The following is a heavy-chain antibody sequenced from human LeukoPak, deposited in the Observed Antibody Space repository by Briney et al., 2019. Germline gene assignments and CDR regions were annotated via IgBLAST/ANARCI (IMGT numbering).Heavy chain of an antibody. CDR3: ARDVVYCSGGSCYKYFDY. CDR2: ISSSSSYI. CDR1: GFTFSSYS. D-gene: IGHD2-15*01. Sequence: PGGSLRLSCAASGFTFSSYSMNWVRQAPGKGLEWVSSISSSSSYIYYADSVKGRFTISRDNAKNSLYLQMNSLRAEDTAVYYCARDVVYCSGGSCYKYFDYWGQGTLVTVSS. V-gene: IGHV3-21*01. J-gene: IGHJ4*02.